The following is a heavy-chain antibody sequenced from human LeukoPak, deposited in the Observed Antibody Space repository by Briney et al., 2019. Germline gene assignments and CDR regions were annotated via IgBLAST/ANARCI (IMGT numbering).Heavy chain of an antibody. CDR2: ISIGGSTI. CDR3: AGAFSYYAL. J-gene: IGHJ4*02. D-gene: IGHD3-10*01. V-gene: IGHV3-48*03. CDR1: GFTFSSFE. Sequence: PGGSLRLSCAASGFTFSSFEMNWVRQAPGKGLEWVSYISIGGSTIYYADSVKGRFTISRDNAKNSLYLQMNSLRAEDTAVYYCAGAFSYYALWGQGTLVTVSS.